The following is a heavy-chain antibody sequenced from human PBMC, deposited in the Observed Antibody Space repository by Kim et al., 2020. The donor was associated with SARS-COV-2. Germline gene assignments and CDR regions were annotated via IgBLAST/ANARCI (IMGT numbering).Heavy chain of an antibody. CDR3: VRSGYSSGWSPFLGY. CDR2: IYYSGST. CDR1: GGSISSSSYY. D-gene: IGHD6-19*01. V-gene: IGHV4-39*01. J-gene: IGHJ4*02. Sequence: SETLSLTCTVSGGSISSSSYYWGWIRQPPGKGLEWIGSIYYSGSTYYNPSLKSRVTISVDTSKNQFSLKLSSVTAADTAVYYCVRSGYSSGWSPFLGYWGQGTLVTVSS.